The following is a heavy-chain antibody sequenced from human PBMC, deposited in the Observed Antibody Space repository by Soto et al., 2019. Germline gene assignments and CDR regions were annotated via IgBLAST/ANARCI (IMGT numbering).Heavy chain of an antibody. CDR1: GGSISSDGYY. CDR3: ARVVSNSGLNWFDP. CDR2: IFYSGTT. J-gene: IGHJ5*02. Sequence: PSETLSLTCIVSGGSISSDGYYWSWVRQYPGKGLEWIGYIFYSGTTYYNPSLKSRVTISVDTSNKQFSLRLSSVTAADTAVYYCARVVSNSGLNWFDPWGQGTLVTVSS. D-gene: IGHD5-12*01. V-gene: IGHV4-31*03.